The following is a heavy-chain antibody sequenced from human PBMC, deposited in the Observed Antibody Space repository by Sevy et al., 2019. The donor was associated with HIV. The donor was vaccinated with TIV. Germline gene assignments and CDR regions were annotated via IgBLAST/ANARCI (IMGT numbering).Heavy chain of an antibody. D-gene: IGHD3-16*02. J-gene: IGHJ4*02. V-gene: IGHV3-21*01. CDR2: ISSSSSYI. CDR3: AREEEDYVWGTSRDMNFFDY. CDR1: GFTFSSYT. Sequence: GGSLRLSCAVSGFTFSSYTMNWVRQAPGKGLEWVSSISSSSSYIYYADSVKGRFTISRDNAKNSLYLQMNSLRAEDTAVYYCAREEEDYVWGTSRDMNFFDYWGQGTLVTVSS.